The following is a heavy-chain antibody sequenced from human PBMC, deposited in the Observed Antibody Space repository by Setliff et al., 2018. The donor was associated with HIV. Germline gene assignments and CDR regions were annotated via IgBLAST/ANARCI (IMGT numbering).Heavy chain of an antibody. CDR3: ARHIFGRSKIAAAAIQIFDY. J-gene: IGHJ4*02. CDR1: GGSISSYY. D-gene: IGHD6-13*01. CDR2: IYASGSS. Sequence: SETLSLTCTVSGGSISSYYWSWIRQPPEKGLEWIGYIYASGSSNYNPSLKSRVTMSVDTSKNQFALKLTSVTAADTAVYYCARHIFGRSKIAAAAIQIFDYWGQGTLVTVSS. V-gene: IGHV4-4*08.